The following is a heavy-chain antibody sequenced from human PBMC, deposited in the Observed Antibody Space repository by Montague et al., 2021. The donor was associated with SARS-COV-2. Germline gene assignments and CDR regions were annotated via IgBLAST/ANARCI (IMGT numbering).Heavy chain of an antibody. CDR2: IHHSGST. CDR1: GGSISSSNW. V-gene: IGHV4-4*02. Sequence: SETLSLTCAVSGGSISSSNWCCWVRQPPGKGLEWIGEIHHSGSTNYNPSLKSRVTMSVDRSKNHFSLRLSSVTAADTAMYYCARGGYGGWTGYYFDYWGQGTLVTVSS. CDR3: ARGGYGGWTGYYFDY. D-gene: IGHD4/OR15-4a*01. J-gene: IGHJ4*02.